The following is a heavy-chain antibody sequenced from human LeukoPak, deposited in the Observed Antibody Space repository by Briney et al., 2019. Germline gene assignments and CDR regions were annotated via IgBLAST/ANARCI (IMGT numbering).Heavy chain of an antibody. D-gene: IGHD6-13*01. Sequence: GGSLRLSCAASGFTVSSNYMSWVRQAPGKGLEWVSVIYSGGSTHYADSVKGRFTISRDNSKNTLYLQMNSLRAEDTAVYYCARIIAAAGADAFDTWGQGTMVTVSS. J-gene: IGHJ3*02. CDR3: ARIIAAAGADAFDT. CDR1: GFTVSSNY. CDR2: IYSGGST. V-gene: IGHV3-53*01.